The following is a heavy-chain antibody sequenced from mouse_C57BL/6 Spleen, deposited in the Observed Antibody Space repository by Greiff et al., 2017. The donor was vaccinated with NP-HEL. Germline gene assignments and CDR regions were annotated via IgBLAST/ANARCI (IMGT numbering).Heavy chain of an antibody. CDR3: AKVGGYYFDY. CDR1: GYAFSSSW. J-gene: IGHJ2*01. D-gene: IGHD1-1*02. CDR2: IYPGDGDT. Sequence: QVQLQQSGPELVKPGASVKISCKASGYAFSSSWMNWVKQRPGKGLEWIGRIYPGDGDTNYNGKFKGKATLTADKSSSTAYMQLSSLTSEDSAVYFCAKVGGYYFDYWGQGTTLTVSS. V-gene: IGHV1-82*01.